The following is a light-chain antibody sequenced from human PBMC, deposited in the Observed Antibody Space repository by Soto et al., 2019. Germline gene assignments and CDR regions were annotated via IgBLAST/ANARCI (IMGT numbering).Light chain of an antibody. J-gene: IGKJ4*01. V-gene: IGKV1-33*01. Sequence: DIQMTQSPSSLSASVGDRVTVTCRASQDIGNYLCWYQQRLGKAPKLLIYDASYLEAGVPSRFSGSGSGTDFTFTISRLQPEDFATYYCQQHDSLPLTFGGGTKVEMK. CDR2: DAS. CDR1: QDIGNY. CDR3: QQHDSLPLT.